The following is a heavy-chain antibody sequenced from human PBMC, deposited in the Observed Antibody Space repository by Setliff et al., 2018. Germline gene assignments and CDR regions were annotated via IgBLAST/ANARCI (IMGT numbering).Heavy chain of an antibody. CDR2: INHSGST. J-gene: IGHJ5*02. CDR3: ARALPLGFRSALIP. CDR1: GGSFSGYY. Sequence: SETLSLTCAVYGGSFSGYYWSWIRQPPGKGLEWIGEINHSGSTNYNPSLKSRVTISVDKSKNQFSLKLSSVTAADTAVYYCARALPLGFRSALIPWGQGTLVT. D-gene: IGHD3-16*02. V-gene: IGHV4-34*01.